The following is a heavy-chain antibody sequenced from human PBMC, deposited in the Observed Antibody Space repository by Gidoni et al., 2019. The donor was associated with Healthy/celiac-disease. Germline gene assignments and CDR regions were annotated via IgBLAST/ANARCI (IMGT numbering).Heavy chain of an antibody. CDR2: INPNSGGT. J-gene: IGHJ3*02. V-gene: IGHV1-2*04. CDR3: ARPMGDAFDI. D-gene: IGHD3-10*01. CDR1: GYTVTGYY. Sequence: QVQLGESGAEVKEPGASVKVSCKASGYTVTGYYMHWVRRDPGQGLEWMGWINPNSGGTNYAQKCQGWITMTRDTSISTAYMELSRLRSDATAVYYCARPMGDAFDIWGQGTMVTVSS.